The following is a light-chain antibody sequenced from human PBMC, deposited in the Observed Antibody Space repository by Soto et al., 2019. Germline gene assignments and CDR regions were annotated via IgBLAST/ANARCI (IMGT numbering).Light chain of an antibody. J-gene: IGKJ4*01. V-gene: IGKV1-39*01. CDR1: QSISSY. Sequence: DLQMTQSPSYLSASVGDRVTITCRASQSISSYLNWYQQKPGKAPNLLIYAASTLHSGVPSRFSGSGSGTDFTLTISSLQPEDFATYYCQQSYSTPLTFGGGTKVEIK. CDR3: QQSYSTPLT. CDR2: AAS.